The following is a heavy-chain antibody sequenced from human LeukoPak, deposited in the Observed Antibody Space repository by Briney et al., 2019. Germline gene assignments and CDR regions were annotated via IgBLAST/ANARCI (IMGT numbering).Heavy chain of an antibody. CDR3: ASGPREIQPEDY. CDR1: GFTVNSNY. Sequence: PGGSLRLSCAASGFTVNSNYMTWVRQAPGKGLEWVSVIYSGGSTYYADSVKGRFTISRDNSKNTPYLQMNSLRAEDTAVYYCASGPREIQPEDYWGQGTLVTVSS. CDR2: IYSGGST. J-gene: IGHJ4*02. V-gene: IGHV3-66*02. D-gene: IGHD5-18*01.